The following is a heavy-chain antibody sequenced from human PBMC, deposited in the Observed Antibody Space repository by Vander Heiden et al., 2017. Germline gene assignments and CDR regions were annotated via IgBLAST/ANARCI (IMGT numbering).Heavy chain of an antibody. CDR1: VGTFSTSA. J-gene: IGHJ3*02. CDR2: IIPTLVTA. Sequence: QMQLVQSGPEVKKPGSSVQVSCKASVGTFSTSAVSWVRQAPGLGLEWLGGIIPTLVTASYARKFQGRVTITADRSTNTAYMELNSLRSDDTAVYYCAHYYDSSGPWAFDIWGQGTMITVSS. V-gene: IGHV1-69*06. D-gene: IGHD3-22*01. CDR3: AHYYDSSGPWAFDI.